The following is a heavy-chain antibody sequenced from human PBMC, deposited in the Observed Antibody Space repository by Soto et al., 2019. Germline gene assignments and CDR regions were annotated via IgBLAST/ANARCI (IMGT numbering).Heavy chain of an antibody. V-gene: IGHV3-11*01. CDR1: GFTFSDYY. Sequence: QVQLVESGGGLVKPGGSLRLSCAASGFTFSDYYMSWIRQAPGKGLEWVSYISSSGSTIYYADSVKGRFTISRDNAKNSLYLQMNSLRAEDTAVYYCARDQSSDFWSGYTRHTWFDPWGQGTLVTVSS. CDR2: ISSSGSTI. J-gene: IGHJ5*02. CDR3: ARDQSSDFWSGYTRHTWFDP. D-gene: IGHD3-3*01.